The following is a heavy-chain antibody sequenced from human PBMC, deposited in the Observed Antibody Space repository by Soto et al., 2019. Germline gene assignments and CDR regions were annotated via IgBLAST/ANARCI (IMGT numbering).Heavy chain of an antibody. D-gene: IGHD4-17*01. CDR1: GGSLTSNSYY. Sequence: SETLSLTCTVSGGSLTSNSYYWGWIRQPPGEGLEWIGSFYYSQSTYFNPSLKSRVTISVETSKNQYSLKLSAVTAADRAVYYCARRSTVTYDYWGQGILVTVSS. CDR2: FYYSQST. V-gene: IGHV4-39*01. CDR3: ARRSTVTYDY. J-gene: IGHJ4*02.